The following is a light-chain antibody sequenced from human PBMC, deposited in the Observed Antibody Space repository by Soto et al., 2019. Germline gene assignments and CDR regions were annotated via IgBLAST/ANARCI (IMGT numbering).Light chain of an antibody. CDR3: QQYGSSQFT. CDR1: QSVSNSY. V-gene: IGKV3-20*01. CDR2: GTS. J-gene: IGKJ3*01. Sequence: EIVLTQSPGTLSSSPGERATLSCRASQSVSNSYLAWYQQRPGQAPRLLIYGTSSRATDIPDRFSGSGSGTYFTLTISRLEREDFAVYYCQQYGSSQFTFGPGTKVDIK.